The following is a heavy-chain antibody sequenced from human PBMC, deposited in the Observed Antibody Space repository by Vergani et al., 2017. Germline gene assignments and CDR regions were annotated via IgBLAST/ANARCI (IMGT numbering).Heavy chain of an antibody. CDR2: ILSNSGRI. J-gene: IGHJ4*02. CDR3: TKDQAGDLDY. CDR1: GFNFHDYA. Sequence: EVQLVESGGGLVQPGMSLRLSCVGSGFNFHDYAFHWVRQAPGKGLEWVSGILSNSGRIGYADSVKGRFTISRYDDKNSLYLQMNSLRIEDTAVYYCTKDQAGDLDYWGQGTLVTVSS. V-gene: IGHV3-9*01. D-gene: IGHD3-10*01.